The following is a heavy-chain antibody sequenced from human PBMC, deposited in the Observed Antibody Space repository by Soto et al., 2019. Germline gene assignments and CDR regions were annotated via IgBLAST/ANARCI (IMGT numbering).Heavy chain of an antibody. CDR3: ARDYDTSRGDWAYYGIDV. CDR1: GLTVSTNY. CDR2: IYYGGTT. Sequence: EVQLVESGGGLVQPGGSLRISCAASGLTVSTNYMSWDRQAPGKGLEWVSIIYYGGTTYYADSVKGRFTISRDDSKNTLYLQMHSLRAEDTAVYYCARDYDTSRGDWAYYGIDVWGQGTTVTVSS. J-gene: IGHJ6*02. D-gene: IGHD3-9*01. V-gene: IGHV3-66*01.